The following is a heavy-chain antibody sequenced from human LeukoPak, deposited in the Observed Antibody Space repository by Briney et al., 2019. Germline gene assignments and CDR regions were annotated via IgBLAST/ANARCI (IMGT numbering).Heavy chain of an antibody. J-gene: IGHJ4*02. Sequence: SETLSLTCTVSGGSISSGGYYWSWIRQHPGKGLEWIGYIYYSGSTYYNPSLKSRVTISVDTSKNQFSLKLSSVTAADSAVYYCARVLRAARPFDYWGQGTLVTVSS. CDR1: GGSISSGGYY. D-gene: IGHD6-6*01. CDR3: ARVLRAARPFDY. CDR2: IYYSGST. V-gene: IGHV4-31*03.